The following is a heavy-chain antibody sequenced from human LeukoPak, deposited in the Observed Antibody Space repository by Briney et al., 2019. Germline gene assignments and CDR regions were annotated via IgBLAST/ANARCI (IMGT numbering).Heavy chain of an antibody. CDR2: INPTGGST. J-gene: IGHJ4*02. V-gene: IGHV1-46*01. D-gene: IGHD1-26*01. Sequence: ASVKVSCKASGYTFTSYYMHWVRQAPGQGLEWMGLINPTGGSTGYAQKFQGRVTMTRDMSTSTDYMDLSSLRSEDTAVYYCARDLKGRGELLGYWGQGTLVTVSS. CDR1: GYTFTSYY. CDR3: ARDLKGRGELLGY.